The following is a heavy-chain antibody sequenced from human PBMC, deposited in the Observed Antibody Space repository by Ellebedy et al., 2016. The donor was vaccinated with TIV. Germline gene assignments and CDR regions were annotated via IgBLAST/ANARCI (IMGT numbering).Heavy chain of an antibody. CDR2: IVSNGDST. Sequence: PGGSLRLSCAASGFTFSSYAKHWVRQAPGKGLDYISAIVSNGDSTYYANSVKGRFIISRDNSKNTLYLQMSSLRPEDTAVYYCVKAWGDWGQGTLVTVSS. D-gene: IGHD3-16*01. V-gene: IGHV3-64D*06. CDR1: GFTFSSYA. CDR3: VKAWGD. J-gene: IGHJ4*02.